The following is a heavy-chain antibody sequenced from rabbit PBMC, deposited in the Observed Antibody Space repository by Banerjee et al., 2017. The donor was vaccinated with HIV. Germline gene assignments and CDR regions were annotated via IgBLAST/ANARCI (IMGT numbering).Heavy chain of an antibody. D-gene: IGHD7-1*01. CDR1: GFSFTNKYV. CDR3: ARGGGGYAGYGHGDDAFDP. CDR2: IYTGDGNT. J-gene: IGHJ2*01. Sequence: QEQLVESGGGLVKPEGSLTLPCTASGFSFTNKYVMCWVRQAPGKGLEWIGCIYTGDGNTHYASWAKGRFTISKTSSTVDLKMTSLTAADTATHFCARGGGGYAGYGHGDDAFDPWGQGTLVTVS. V-gene: IGHV1S45*01.